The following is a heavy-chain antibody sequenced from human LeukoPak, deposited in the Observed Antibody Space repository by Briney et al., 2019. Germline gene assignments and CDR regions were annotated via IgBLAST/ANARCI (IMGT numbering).Heavy chain of an antibody. Sequence: ASVKVSCKAFGYTFTRYYMHWVRQAPGQGLEWMGWISAYNGNTNYAQKLQGRVTMTTDTSTSTAYMELRSLRSDDTAVYYCARTDYDYVWGSLYYFDYWGQGTLVTVSS. D-gene: IGHD3-16*01. CDR1: GYTFTRYY. CDR3: ARTDYDYVWGSLYYFDY. V-gene: IGHV1-18*04. J-gene: IGHJ4*02. CDR2: ISAYNGNT.